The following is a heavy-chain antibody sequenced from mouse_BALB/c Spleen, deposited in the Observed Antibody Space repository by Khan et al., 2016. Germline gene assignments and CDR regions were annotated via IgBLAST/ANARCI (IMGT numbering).Heavy chain of an antibody. J-gene: IGHJ4*01. V-gene: IGHV10-1*02. CDR2: IRSKSNNYAT. CDR1: GFTFKTYA. D-gene: IGHD1-1*01. Sequence: EVQLVETGGGLVQPKGSLKLSCAASGFTFKTYAMNWVRQAPGKGLEWVARIRSKSNNYATYYADSVKDRFTISRDDSQSMLYLQMNNLKTEDTAMYSCVRVDYYPYAMDCWGQGTSVTVSS. CDR3: VRVDYYPYAMDC.